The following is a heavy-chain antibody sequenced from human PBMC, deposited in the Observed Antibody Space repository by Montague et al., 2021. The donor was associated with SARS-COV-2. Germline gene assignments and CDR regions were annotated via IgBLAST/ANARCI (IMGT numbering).Heavy chain of an antibody. CDR3: ARHASYDYSKDLYYYYYYGMDV. V-gene: IGHV4-39*01. D-gene: IGHD4-11*01. J-gene: IGHJ6*02. CDR1: GGSISTTNW. Sequence: SETLSLTCSVSGGSISTTNWWSWVRQPPGKGLEWIGSIYYSGSTYYNPSLKSRVTISVDTSKNQFSLKLSSVTAADTAVYYCARHASYDYSKDLYYYYYYGMDVWGQGTTVTVSS. CDR2: IYYSGST.